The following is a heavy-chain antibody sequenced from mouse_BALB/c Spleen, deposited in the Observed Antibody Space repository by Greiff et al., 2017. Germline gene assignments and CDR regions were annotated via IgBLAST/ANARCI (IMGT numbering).Heavy chain of an antibody. D-gene: IGHD2-1*01. J-gene: IGHJ3*01. Sequence: VKLVESGPELVKPGASVKISCKASGYAFSSSWMNWVKQRPGQGLEWIGRIYPGDGDTNYNGKFKGKATLTADKSSSTAYMQLSSLTSVDSAVYFCAREGGGNYAWFAYWGQGTLVTVSA. CDR3: AREGGGNYAWFAY. V-gene: IGHV1-82*01. CDR2: IYPGDGDT. CDR1: GYAFSSSW.